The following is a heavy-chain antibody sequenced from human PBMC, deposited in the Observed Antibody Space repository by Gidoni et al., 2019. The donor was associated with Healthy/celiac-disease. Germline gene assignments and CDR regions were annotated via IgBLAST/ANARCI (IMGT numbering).Heavy chain of an antibody. D-gene: IGHD3-16*01. CDR1: GFTVSSNY. CDR2: IYSGGST. CDR3: ARESLQGGGFDY. J-gene: IGHJ4*02. Sequence: EVQLVESGGGLVQPGGSLRPPCAASGFTVSSNYMRWVRQAPGQGLEWVSVIYSGGSTYYADSVKGRFTISRDNSKNTLYLQMNSLRAEDTAVYYCARESLQGGGFDYWGQGTLVTVSS. V-gene: IGHV3-66*01.